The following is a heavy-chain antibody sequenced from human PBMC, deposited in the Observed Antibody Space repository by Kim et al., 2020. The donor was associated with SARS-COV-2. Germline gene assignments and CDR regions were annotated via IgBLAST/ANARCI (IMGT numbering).Heavy chain of an antibody. D-gene: IGHD2-8*01. CDR2: T. V-gene: IGHV1-18*01. CDR3: ARDSPLVSFDI. Sequence: TTYAQNLQGRVTMTTDSSTSIAYMGLRSLRSDDSAVYYCARDSPLVSFDIWGQGTMVTVSS. J-gene: IGHJ3*02.